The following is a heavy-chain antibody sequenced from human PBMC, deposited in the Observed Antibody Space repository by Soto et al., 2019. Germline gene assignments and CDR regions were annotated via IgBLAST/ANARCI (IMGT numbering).Heavy chain of an antibody. CDR2: IYHSANT. J-gene: IGHJ4*02. D-gene: IGHD3-3*02. Sequence: SETLSLTFAVSGYSITNGYYSGWIRQPPGKGLEWIGSIYHSANTYYNPSLKSLVTLSIDTSKNQFSLKLRSVTAADTAMYYCARVKLAGRGSFHDWGQGTLVTVSS. CDR1: GYSITNGYY. CDR3: ARVKLAGRGSFHD. V-gene: IGHV4-38-2*01.